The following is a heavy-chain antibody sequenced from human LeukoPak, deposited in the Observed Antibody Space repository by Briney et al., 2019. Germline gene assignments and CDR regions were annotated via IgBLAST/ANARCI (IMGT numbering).Heavy chain of an antibody. CDR1: GYSISSGYY. Sequence: PSETLSLTCTVSGYSISSGYYWGWIRQPPGKGLEWIGSIYHSGSTYYNPSLKSRVTISVDKSKNQFSLKLSSVTAADTAVYYCARVGDGYPNSFDYWGQGTLVTVSS. J-gene: IGHJ4*02. V-gene: IGHV4-38-2*02. CDR2: IYHSGST. CDR3: ARVGDGYPNSFDY. D-gene: IGHD5-24*01.